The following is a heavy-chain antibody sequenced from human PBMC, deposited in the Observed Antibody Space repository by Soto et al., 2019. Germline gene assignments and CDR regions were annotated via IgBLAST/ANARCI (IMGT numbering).Heavy chain of an antibody. CDR2: ISYDGSNK. CDR3: PKRGGYGPGYYGMDV. CDR1: GFTFSSYG. D-gene: IGHD5-18*01. Sequence: ESGGGVVQPGRSLRLSCAASGFTFSSYGMHWVRQAPGKGLEWVAVISYDGSNKYYADSVKGRFTISRDNSKNTLYLQMNSLRAEDTAVYYCPKRGGYGPGYYGMDVWGQGTTVTVSS. V-gene: IGHV3-30*18. J-gene: IGHJ6*02.